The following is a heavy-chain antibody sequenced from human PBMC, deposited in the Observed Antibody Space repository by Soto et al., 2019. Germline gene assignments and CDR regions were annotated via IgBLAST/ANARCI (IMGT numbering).Heavy chain of an antibody. Sequence: SETLSLTCAVYGGTFSGYYWTWIRQPPGKGLEWIGEINHSGSTNYSPSLKTRVTISADTSKNQFSLKLSSVIAADTALYYCARGDIYDSGSYLNYWGQG. J-gene: IGHJ4*02. CDR1: GGTFSGYY. CDR3: ARGDIYDSGSYLNY. D-gene: IGHD3-10*01. V-gene: IGHV4-34*01. CDR2: INHSGST.